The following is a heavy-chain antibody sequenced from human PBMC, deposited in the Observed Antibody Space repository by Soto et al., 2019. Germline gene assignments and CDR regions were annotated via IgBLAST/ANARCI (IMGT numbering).Heavy chain of an antibody. CDR3: AKGRSHYYYYGVDV. CDR2: LYSGGTT. CDR1: GFTFSSYA. J-gene: IGHJ6*02. V-gene: IGHV3-23*03. Sequence: PGGSLRLSCAASGFTFSSYAMTWDRKAPGKGLEWVSVLYSGGTTYYADSVKGRFTISRDNSKSTLYLQMNSLRAEDTALYYCAKGRSHYYYYGVDVWGQGTTVTVSS.